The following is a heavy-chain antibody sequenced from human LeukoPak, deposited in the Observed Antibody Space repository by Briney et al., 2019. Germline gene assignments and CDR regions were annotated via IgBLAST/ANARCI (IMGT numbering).Heavy chain of an antibody. D-gene: IGHD2-15*01. J-gene: IGHJ4*02. CDR3: AKQLGYCSDGSCYFDY. Sequence: GGSLRLSCAASAFTLSSSAMSWVRQAPGKGLEWVSDICNSGGSTYYADSVKGRFTISRDNSKNTLYLQMSSLGAEDTAVYYCAKQLGYCSDGSCYFDYWGQGTLVTVSS. CDR2: ICNSGGST. CDR1: AFTLSSSA. V-gene: IGHV3-23*01.